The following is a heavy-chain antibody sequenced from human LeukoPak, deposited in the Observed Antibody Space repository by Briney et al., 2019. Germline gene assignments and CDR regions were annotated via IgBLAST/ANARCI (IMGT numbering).Heavy chain of an antibody. Sequence: GASVKVSCKPFGYTFTTYYIHWVRQAPGLGLEWMGVIIPSDGSTAYAQKFQGTVAMTRDTSTSTVCMELSSLSSEDTAVYYCARGATYHALDIWGQGTMVTVSS. CDR3: ARGATYHALDI. J-gene: IGHJ3*02. D-gene: IGHD4/OR15-4a*01. CDR1: GYTFTTYY. CDR2: IIPSDGST. V-gene: IGHV1-46*01.